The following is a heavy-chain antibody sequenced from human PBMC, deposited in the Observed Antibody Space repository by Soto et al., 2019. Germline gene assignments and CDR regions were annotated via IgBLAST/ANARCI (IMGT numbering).Heavy chain of an antibody. Sequence: GASVKVSCKASGYTFTSYDIKLVGQATGQGLEWVGWMSPNSGNTGYAQKFQGRVTMTRTTSASTAYMELTSLRSDDTAIYYCARGPPNWGFDYWGQGTLVTVSS. CDR1: GYTFTSYD. CDR3: ARGPPNWGFDY. CDR2: MSPNSGNT. J-gene: IGHJ4*02. V-gene: IGHV1-8*01. D-gene: IGHD7-27*01.